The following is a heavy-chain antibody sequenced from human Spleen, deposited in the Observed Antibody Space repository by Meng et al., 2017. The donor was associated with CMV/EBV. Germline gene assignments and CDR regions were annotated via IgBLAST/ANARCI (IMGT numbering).Heavy chain of an antibody. CDR3: ASRFYIAAAGRRDWFDT. Sequence: SISSSNWWPWVRQPPGKGLEWIGEIYHGGSINYNPSLKSRVTMSVDNSKNQFSLKLSSVTAADTAVYYCASRFYIAAAGRRDWFDTWGQGTLVTVSS. V-gene: IGHV4-4*02. CDR1: SISSSNW. J-gene: IGHJ5*02. CDR2: IYHGGSI. D-gene: IGHD6-13*01.